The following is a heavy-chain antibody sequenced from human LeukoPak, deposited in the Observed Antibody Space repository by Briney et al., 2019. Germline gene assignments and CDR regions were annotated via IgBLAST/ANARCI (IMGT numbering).Heavy chain of an antibody. CDR1: GFTFSSYG. CDR2: ISGSGGST. Sequence: PGGSLRLSCAASGFTFSSYGMSWVRQAPGKGLEWVSAISGSGGSTYYADSVKGRFTISRDNSKNTLYLQMNSLRAEDTAVYYCATLGYCSSTSCSLKYWGQGTLVTVSS. V-gene: IGHV3-23*01. D-gene: IGHD2-2*01. CDR3: ATLGYCSSTSCSLKY. J-gene: IGHJ4*02.